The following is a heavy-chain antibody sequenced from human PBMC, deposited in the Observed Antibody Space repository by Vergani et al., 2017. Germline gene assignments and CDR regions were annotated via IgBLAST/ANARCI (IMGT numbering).Heavy chain of an antibody. V-gene: IGHV4-59*01. J-gene: IGHJ4*02. CDR2: IFYSGST. D-gene: IGHD6-13*01. Sequence: QVQLQESGPGLVKPSETLSLTCTVSGGSISSYYWSWIRQPPGKGLEWIGYIFYSGSTNYHPSLNSRVTISIDTSKNQFSLKLSSVTAADTAVYYCARVTAPLRTYSSSWYFYFDYWGQGTLVTVSS. CDR3: ARVTAPLRTYSSSWYFYFDY. CDR1: GGSISSYY.